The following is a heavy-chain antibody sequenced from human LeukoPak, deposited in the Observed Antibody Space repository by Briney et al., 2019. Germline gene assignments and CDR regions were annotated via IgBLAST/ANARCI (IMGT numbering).Heavy chain of an antibody. V-gene: IGHV4-34*01. D-gene: IGHD6-6*01. CDR1: GGSFSGYY. J-gene: IGHJ4*02. CDR3: ARSSSSRKGDY. CDR2: INHGGST. Sequence: SETLSLTCAVYGGSFSGYYWSWIRQPPGKGLEWIGEINHGGSTNYNPSLKSRVTISVDTSKNQFSLKLSSVTAADTAIYYCARSSSSRKGDYWGQGTLVTVSS.